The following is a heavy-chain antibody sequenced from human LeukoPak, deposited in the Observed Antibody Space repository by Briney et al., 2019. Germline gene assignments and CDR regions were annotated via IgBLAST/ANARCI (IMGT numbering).Heavy chain of an antibody. D-gene: IGHD6-25*01. CDR2: INHSGST. V-gene: IGHV4-34*01. CDR1: GGSFSGYY. Sequence: PSETLSLTCAVYGGSFSGYYWSWIRQPPGKGLEWIGKINHSGSTNYNPSLKSRVTISVDTSKNQFSLKLSSVTAADTAVYYCAKFSGYMDVWGKGTTVTVSS. J-gene: IGHJ6*03. CDR3: AKFSGYMDV.